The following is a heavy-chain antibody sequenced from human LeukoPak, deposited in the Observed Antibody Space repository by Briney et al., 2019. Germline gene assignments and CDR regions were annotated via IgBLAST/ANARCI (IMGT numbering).Heavy chain of an antibody. V-gene: IGHV3-7*01. CDR2: IGEDGTAT. D-gene: IGHD3-16*01. J-gene: IGHJ4*02. CDR1: GLTFSGSW. CDR3: ARQRGISL. Sequence: PGGSLRLSCAASGLTFSGSWMTSVRQTPGKGLEWVANIGEDGTATNYVDCVKGRFTISRAKANNSLFMQTSCQRDEVTAIYYCARQRGISLWGQGSLVTVSS.